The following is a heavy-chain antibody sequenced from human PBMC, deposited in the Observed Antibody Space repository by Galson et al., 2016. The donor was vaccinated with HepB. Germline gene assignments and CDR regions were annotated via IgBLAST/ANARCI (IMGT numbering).Heavy chain of an antibody. V-gene: IGHV4-39*02. D-gene: IGHD3-3*01. CDR2: FSSAGNT. J-gene: IGHJ5*02. CDR1: GPSIITDSYL. Sequence: SETLSLTCTVSGPSIITDSYLWAWIRQTPGKGLEWIASFSSAGNTYYDSSLRSRAIIPADTSKNHFSLRLASVTAADTALYYCSKSYDFSRRFDPWGQGTLVTVSS. CDR3: SKSYDFSRRFDP.